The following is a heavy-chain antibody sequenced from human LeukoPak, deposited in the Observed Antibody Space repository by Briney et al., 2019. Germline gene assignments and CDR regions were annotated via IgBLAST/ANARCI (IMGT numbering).Heavy chain of an antibody. D-gene: IGHD1-26*01. CDR3: AKGAAIFRTELNYSDY. J-gene: IGHJ4*02. CDR2: ISGSGGST. V-gene: IGHV3-23*01. CDR1: GFTFSSYA. Sequence: GGSLRLSCAASGFTFSSYAMSWVRQAPGKGLEWVSAISGSGGSTYYADSVKGRFTISRDNSKNTLYLQMNSLRAEDTAVYYCAKGAAIFRTELNYSDYWGQGTLVTVSS.